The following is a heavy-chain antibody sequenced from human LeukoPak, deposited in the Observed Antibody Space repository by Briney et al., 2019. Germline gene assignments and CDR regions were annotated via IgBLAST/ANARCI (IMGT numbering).Heavy chain of an antibody. CDR1: GFTFSSYW. CDR3: ARGTSSGYFQLYFDY. Sequence: GGSLRLSCAASGFTFSSYWMSWVHQAPGKGLEWVANIKQDGSEKYYVDSVKGRFTISRDNSKNTLYLQMNSLRAEDTAVYYCARGTSSGYFQLYFDYWGQGTLVTVSS. J-gene: IGHJ4*02. D-gene: IGHD3-22*01. CDR2: IKQDGSEK. V-gene: IGHV3-7*03.